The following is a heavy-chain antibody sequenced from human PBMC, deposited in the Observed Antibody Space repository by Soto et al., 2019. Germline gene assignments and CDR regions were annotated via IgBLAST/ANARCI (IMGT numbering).Heavy chain of an antibody. CDR3: ARDRSSGWFRDYYYCMDV. J-gene: IGHJ6*02. V-gene: IGHV3-11*01. D-gene: IGHD6-19*01. Sequence: QVQLVESGGGLVKPGGSLRLSCAASGFTFSDYYMSWIRQAPGKGMEWVSYISSSGSTIYYADSVKGRSTISRYNAKNSLYLQMNSLRAEDTAGNYCARDRSSGWFRDYYYCMDVWGQGTTVTVSS. CDR2: ISSSGSTI. CDR1: GFTFSDYY.